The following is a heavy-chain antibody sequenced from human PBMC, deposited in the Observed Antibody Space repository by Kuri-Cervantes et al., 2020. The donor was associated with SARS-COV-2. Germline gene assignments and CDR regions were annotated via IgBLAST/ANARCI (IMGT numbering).Heavy chain of an antibody. CDR2: ISSSSSYI. CDR3: AREYRYNLPYFDY. J-gene: IGHJ4*02. D-gene: IGHD1-1*01. V-gene: IGHV3-21*01. CDR1: GFTFSSYW. Sequence: GGSLRLSCAASGFTFSSYWMSWVRQAPGKGLEWVSSISSSSSYIYYADSVKGQFTISRDNAKNSLYLQMNSLRAEDTAVYYCAREYRYNLPYFDYWGQGTLVTVSS.